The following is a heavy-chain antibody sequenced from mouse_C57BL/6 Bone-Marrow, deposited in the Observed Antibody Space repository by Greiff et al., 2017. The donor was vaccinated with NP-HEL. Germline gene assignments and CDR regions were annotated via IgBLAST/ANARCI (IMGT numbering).Heavy chain of an antibody. CDR2: INPNNGGT. CDR1: GYTFTDYN. V-gene: IGHV1-22*01. Sequence: EVQLQQSGPELVKPGASVKMSCKASGYTFTDYNMHWVKQSHGQSLEWIGYINPNNGGTSYNQKFKGKATLTVNKSSSTAYMELRSLTSEDSAVYYCAREGDYYGSSFYWYFDVWGTGTTVTVSS. D-gene: IGHD1-1*01. CDR3: AREGDYYGSSFYWYFDV. J-gene: IGHJ1*03.